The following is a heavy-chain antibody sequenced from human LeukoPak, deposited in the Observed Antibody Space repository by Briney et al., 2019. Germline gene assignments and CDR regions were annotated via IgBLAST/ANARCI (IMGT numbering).Heavy chain of an antibody. CDR1: RFTFSNYA. CDR3: AKDYPECPGTTCSGEAFFDY. D-gene: IGHD2-2*01. Sequence: PGGSLRLSCAASRFTFSNYAMSWVRQAAGKGLEWVSGITSGHSTFYADSVKGRFTISRDNSKNTVYLQMNSLRAEDTAVYYCAKDYPECPGTTCSGEAFFDYWGQGTLVTVSS. V-gene: IGHV3-23*01. J-gene: IGHJ4*02. CDR2: ITSGHST.